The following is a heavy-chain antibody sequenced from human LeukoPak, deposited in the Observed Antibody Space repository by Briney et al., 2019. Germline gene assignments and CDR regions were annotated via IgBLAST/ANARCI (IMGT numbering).Heavy chain of an antibody. D-gene: IGHD3-10*01. J-gene: IGHJ6*03. Sequence: GASVKVSCKASGYTFTSYDINWVRQATGQGLEWMGWMNPNSGNTGYAQKFQGRVTMTRDTSISTAYMELSSLRSEDTAVYYCAREDFLPGSGSSHYYYYMDVWGKGTTVTISS. CDR1: GYTFTSYD. CDR3: AREDFLPGSGSSHYYYYMDV. V-gene: IGHV1-8*01. CDR2: MNPNSGNT.